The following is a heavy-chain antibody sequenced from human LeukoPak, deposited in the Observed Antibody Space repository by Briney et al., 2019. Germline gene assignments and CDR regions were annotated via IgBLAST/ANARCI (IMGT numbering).Heavy chain of an antibody. Sequence: GGSLRLSCAASGFTFNNYATSWVRQAPGKGPEWVSAISGSGGNTYYADSVKDRFTISRDNSKNTLHLQMSSLRAEDTALYYCARGQWLVTSSFDSWGQGTLVTVSS. D-gene: IGHD6-19*01. J-gene: IGHJ4*02. CDR2: ISGSGGNT. CDR3: ARGQWLVTSSFDS. CDR1: GFTFNNYA. V-gene: IGHV3-23*01.